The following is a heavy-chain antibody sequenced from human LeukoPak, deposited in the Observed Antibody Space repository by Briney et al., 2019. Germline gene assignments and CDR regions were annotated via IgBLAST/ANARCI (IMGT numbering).Heavy chain of an antibody. J-gene: IGHJ3*02. V-gene: IGHV4-39*07. Sequence: PSETLSLTCSVSGGSISGSSSYWGWIRQPPGKGLEWIGSIYYSGSTYDNPALKSRVTISVDTSKSQFSLKLSSVTAADTAVYYCARAVAGDDAFDIWGQGTMVTVSS. CDR3: ARAVAGDDAFDI. D-gene: IGHD6-19*01. CDR1: GGSISGSSSY. CDR2: IYYSGST.